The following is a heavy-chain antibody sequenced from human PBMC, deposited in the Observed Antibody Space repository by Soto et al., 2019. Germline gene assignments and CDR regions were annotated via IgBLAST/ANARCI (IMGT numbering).Heavy chain of an antibody. CDR3: AREPDIVVVVAATPYGMDV. J-gene: IGHJ6*02. V-gene: IGHV3-30-3*01. Sequence: VQLVESGGGVVQPGRSLRLSCAASGFTFSSYAMHWVRQAPGKGLEWVAVISYDGSNKYYADSVKGRFTISRDNSKNTLYLQMNSLRAEDTAVYYCAREPDIVVVVAATPYGMDVWGQGTTVTVSS. D-gene: IGHD2-15*01. CDR2: ISYDGSNK. CDR1: GFTFSSYA.